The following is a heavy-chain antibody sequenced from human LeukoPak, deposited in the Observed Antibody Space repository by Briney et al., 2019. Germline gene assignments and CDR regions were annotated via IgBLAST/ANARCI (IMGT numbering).Heavy chain of an antibody. CDR1: GYTFTGYY. D-gene: IGHD2-2*01. J-gene: IGHJ6*02. V-gene: IGHV1-2*02. CDR3: ARALSDYYGMDV. CDR2: INPNSGGT. Sequence: ASVKVSCKASGYTFTGYYMHWVRQAPGQGLEWMGWINPNSGGTNYAQKFQGRVTMTRDTSISTAYMELSGLRSDDTAVYYCARALSDYYGMDVWGQGTTVTVSS.